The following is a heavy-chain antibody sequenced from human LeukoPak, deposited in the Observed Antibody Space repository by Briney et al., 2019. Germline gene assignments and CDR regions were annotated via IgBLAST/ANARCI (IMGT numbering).Heavy chain of an antibody. V-gene: IGHV4-59*11. Sequence: PSETLSLTCTVSGGSISSHYWSWIRQPPGKGLEWIGYIYYSGSTNYNPSLKSRVTISVDTSKNQFSLKLSSVTAADTAVYYCARAARDSSSWYVDYWGQGTLVTVSS. CDR2: IYYSGST. J-gene: IGHJ4*02. CDR1: GGSISSHY. D-gene: IGHD6-13*01. CDR3: ARAARDSSSWYVDY.